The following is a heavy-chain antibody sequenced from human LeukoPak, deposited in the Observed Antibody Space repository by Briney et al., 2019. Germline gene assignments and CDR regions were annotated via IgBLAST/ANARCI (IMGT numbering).Heavy chain of an antibody. J-gene: IGHJ5*02. V-gene: IGHV1-69*13. D-gene: IGHD2-15*01. CDR3: ATYPLGYCSGGSCLNWFDP. CDR1: GGTFSSYA. CDR2: IIPIFGTA. Sequence: ASVKVSCKASGGTFSSYAISWVRQAPGQGLEWMGGIIPIFGTANYARKFQGRVTITADESTSTAYMELSSLRSEDTAVYYCATYPLGYCSGGSCLNWFDPWGQGTLVTVSS.